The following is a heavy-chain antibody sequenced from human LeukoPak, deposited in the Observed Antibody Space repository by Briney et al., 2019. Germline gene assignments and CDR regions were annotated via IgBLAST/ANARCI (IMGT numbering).Heavy chain of an antibody. CDR3: AKDVPMVRGVIIGPDAFDI. D-gene: IGHD3-10*01. CDR2: ISGSGGST. CDR1: GFTFSSYA. J-gene: IGHJ3*02. Sequence: TGGSLRLSCAASGFTFSSYAMSWVRQAPGKGLEWVSAISGSGGSTYYADSVKGRFTISRDNSKNTLYLQMNSLRAEDTAVYYCAKDVPMVRGVIIGPDAFDIWGQGTMVTVSS. V-gene: IGHV3-23*01.